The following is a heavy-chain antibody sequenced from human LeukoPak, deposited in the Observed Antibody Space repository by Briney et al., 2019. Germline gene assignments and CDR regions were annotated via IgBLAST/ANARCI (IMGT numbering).Heavy chain of an antibody. D-gene: IGHD1-26*01. CDR1: GGSISSNHYY. J-gene: IGHJ4*02. Sequence: SETLSLACTVSGGSISSNHYYWAWIRQPPGKGLEWIGSIYYSGITDYNPSLKSRLTISVDASKSQFSLKLTSVTAADTAVYYCARGGWELRNWGQGTLVTVSS. CDR3: ARGGWELRN. V-gene: IGHV4-39*01. CDR2: IYYSGIT.